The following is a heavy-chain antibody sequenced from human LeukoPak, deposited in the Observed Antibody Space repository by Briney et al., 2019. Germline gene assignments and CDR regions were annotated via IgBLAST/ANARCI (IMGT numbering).Heavy chain of an antibody. CDR1: GGSISSYY. Sequence: SETPSLTCTVSGGSISSYYWSWIRQPPGKGLEWIGYIYYSGSTNYNPSLKSRVTISVDTSKNQFSLKLSSVTAADTAVYYCARAQGAAGTIDYWGQGTLVTVSS. CDR3: ARAQGAAGTIDY. J-gene: IGHJ4*02. CDR2: IYYSGST. D-gene: IGHD6-13*01. V-gene: IGHV4-59*01.